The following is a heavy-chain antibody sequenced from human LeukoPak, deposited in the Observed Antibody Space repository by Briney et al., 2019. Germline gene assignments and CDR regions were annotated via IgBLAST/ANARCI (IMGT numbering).Heavy chain of an antibody. CDR1: GGSISSGDYY. D-gene: IGHD4-11*01. Sequence: PSETLSLTCTVSGGSISSGDYYWSWIRQPPGKGLEWIGYIYYSGSTYYNPSLKNRVTISVDTSKNQFSLKLSSVTAADSAVYYCATTIGMYSKLDYWGQGTLVTVSS. CDR2: IYYSGST. CDR3: ATTIGMYSKLDY. J-gene: IGHJ4*02. V-gene: IGHV4-30-4*01.